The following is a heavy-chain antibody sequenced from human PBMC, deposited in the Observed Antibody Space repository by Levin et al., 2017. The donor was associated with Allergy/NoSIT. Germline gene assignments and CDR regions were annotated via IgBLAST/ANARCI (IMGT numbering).Heavy chain of an antibody. Sequence: SCAASGFTFSSYGMHWVRQAPGKGLEWVAVIWYDGSNKYYADSVKGRFTISRDNSKNTLYLQMNSLRAEDTAVYYCARGYSSSWTGGFDYWGQGTLVTVSS. CDR1: GFTFSSYG. V-gene: IGHV3-33*01. J-gene: IGHJ4*02. CDR3: ARGYSSSWTGGFDY. CDR2: IWYDGSNK. D-gene: IGHD6-13*01.